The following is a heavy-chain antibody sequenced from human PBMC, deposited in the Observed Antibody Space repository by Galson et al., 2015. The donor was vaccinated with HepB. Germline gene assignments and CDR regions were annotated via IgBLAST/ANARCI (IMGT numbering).Heavy chain of an antibody. CDR3: LRLGDLSGYSSS. D-gene: IGHD2-2*01. V-gene: IGHV3-73*01. CDR1: GFTFSGSA. CDR2: IRSRGYSHAT. J-gene: IGHJ4*02. Sequence: SLRLSCAASGFTFSGSAIHWVRQTSGKGLEWIGLIRSRGYSHATVYVASLKGRFTIFRDDSKNTAYLYMNNLKTEDTAMYYCLRLGDLSGYSSSWGQGTLVTVSS.